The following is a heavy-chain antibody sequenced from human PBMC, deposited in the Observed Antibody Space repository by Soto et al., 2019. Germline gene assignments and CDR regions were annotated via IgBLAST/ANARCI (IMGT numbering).Heavy chain of an antibody. Sequence: PGGSLRLSCAASGFTFSNYGMYWVRQAPGKGLEWVAFISYGGSSKFYADPMKGRHTISRDNSKNTLYLQMNSLRAEDTAVYYCARDPLWGTAMVLWYFDLWGRGTLVTVSS. D-gene: IGHD5-18*01. J-gene: IGHJ2*01. V-gene: IGHV3-30*03. CDR1: GFTFSNYG. CDR3: ARDPLWGTAMVLWYFDL. CDR2: ISYGGSSK.